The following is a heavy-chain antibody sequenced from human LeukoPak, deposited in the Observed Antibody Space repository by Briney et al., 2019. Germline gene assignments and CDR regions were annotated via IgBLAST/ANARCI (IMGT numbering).Heavy chain of an antibody. CDR1: GFTFSSYW. CDR3: AAWYYDILTGNYLFDY. Sequence: GSLRLSCAASGFTFSSYWMHWVRQAPGKGLVWVSRIDSDGSRTDYADSVKGRFTISRDNAKNTLYLQMNSLRAEDTAVYYCAAWYYDILTGNYLFDYWGQGTLVTVSS. D-gene: IGHD3-9*01. CDR2: IDSDGSRT. J-gene: IGHJ4*02. V-gene: IGHV3-74*01.